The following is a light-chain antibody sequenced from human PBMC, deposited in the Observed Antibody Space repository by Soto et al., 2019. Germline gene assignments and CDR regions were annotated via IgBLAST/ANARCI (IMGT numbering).Light chain of an antibody. Sequence: QLVLTQPPSVSGAPGQRVTISCTGSSSNIGAGYDVQWYQQVPGTAPKLLISNSINRPSGVPDRFSGSRSDTSASLAITGIQADDEADYYCQSYDRSLSGGVFGGGTKLTVL. CDR1: SSNIGAGYD. CDR2: NSI. V-gene: IGLV1-40*01. CDR3: QSYDRSLSGGV. J-gene: IGLJ3*02.